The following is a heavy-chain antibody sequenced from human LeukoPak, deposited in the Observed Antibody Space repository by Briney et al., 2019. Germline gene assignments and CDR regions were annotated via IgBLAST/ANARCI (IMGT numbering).Heavy chain of an antibody. CDR3: ARGTVTTIY. Sequence: PPETLSLTCAVYGGSFSGYYWSWIRQPPGKGLEWIGEINHSGSTNYNPSLKSRVTISVDTSKNQFSLKLSSVTAADTAVYYCARGTVTTIYWGQGTLVTVSS. J-gene: IGHJ4*02. V-gene: IGHV4-34*01. CDR2: INHSGST. D-gene: IGHD4-17*01. CDR1: GGSFSGYY.